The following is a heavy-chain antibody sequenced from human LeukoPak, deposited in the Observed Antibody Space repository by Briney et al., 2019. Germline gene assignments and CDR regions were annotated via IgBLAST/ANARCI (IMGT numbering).Heavy chain of an antibody. CDR3: ARRKSSSWSRDAFDI. Sequence: SETLSLTCAVSSYSISIGYYWGWIRQPPGKGLEWIWSIYHSGSTYYNPSLKSRVTISVDTPKNQFSLKLTSVTAADTAVYYCARRKSSSWSRDAFDIWGQGTMVTVSS. V-gene: IGHV4-38-2*01. CDR2: IYHSGST. D-gene: IGHD6-13*01. J-gene: IGHJ3*02. CDR1: SYSISIGYY.